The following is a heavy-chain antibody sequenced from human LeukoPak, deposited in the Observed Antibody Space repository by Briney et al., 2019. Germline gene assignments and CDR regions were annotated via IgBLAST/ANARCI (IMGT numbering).Heavy chain of an antibody. CDR3: AKDYSKTSYYGSGTYYRPNWFDP. V-gene: IGHV3-30*02. D-gene: IGHD3-10*01. Sequence: GGSLRLSCAASGFTFSSYGMHWVRQAPGTGLEWVAFIRSDGSNKNYAESVKGRFTISRDNSKNTLYLQMNSLRPDDTAVYYCAKDYSKTSYYGSGTYYRPNWFDPWGQGTLVTVSS. CDR1: GFTFSSYG. J-gene: IGHJ5*02. CDR2: IRSDGSNK.